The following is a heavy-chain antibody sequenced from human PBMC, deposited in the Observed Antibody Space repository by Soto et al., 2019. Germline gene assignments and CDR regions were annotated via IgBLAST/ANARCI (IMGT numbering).Heavy chain of an antibody. Sequence: AAVKVSCKASGGTFRSYAISWVRQAPGQGLEWMGWIMTIFGTANYAQKFQGRVTITADESTSTAYMELSSLRSEDTAVYYCARDCGGSCYYYYCGMEVWGQGTTVTVYS. J-gene: IGHJ6*01. V-gene: IGHV1-69*13. CDR2: IMTIFGTA. CDR3: ARDCGGSCYYYYCGMEV. D-gene: IGHD2-15*01. CDR1: GGTFRSYA.